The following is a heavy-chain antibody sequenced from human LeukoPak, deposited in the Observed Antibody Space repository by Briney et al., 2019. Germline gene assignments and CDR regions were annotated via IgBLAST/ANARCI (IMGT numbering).Heavy chain of an antibody. CDR1: GFTFSSYW. V-gene: IGHV3-7*01. D-gene: IGHD3-22*01. CDR2: IKQDGSEK. Sequence: GGSQRLSCAASGFTFSSYWMNWVRQAPGKGLEWVANIKQDGSEKYYVDSVQGRFTISRDNAKNSLYLQMNSLRAEDTAVYYCARGINDRAGDYWGQGTLVTVSS. J-gene: IGHJ4*02. CDR3: ARGINDRAGDY.